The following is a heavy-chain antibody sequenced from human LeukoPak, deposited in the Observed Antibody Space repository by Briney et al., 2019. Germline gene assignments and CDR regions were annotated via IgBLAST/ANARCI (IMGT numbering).Heavy chain of an antibody. CDR2: INPNSGGT. D-gene: IGHD2-8*01. CDR1: GYTFTGYY. Sequence: ASVKVSCKASGYTFTGYYMHWVRQAPGQGLEWMGWINPNSGGTNYVQKFQGRVTMTRDTSISTAYMELSRLRSDDTAVYYCARGQGVPPVSFDIWGQGTMVTVSS. V-gene: IGHV1-2*02. J-gene: IGHJ3*02. CDR3: ARGQGVPPVSFDI.